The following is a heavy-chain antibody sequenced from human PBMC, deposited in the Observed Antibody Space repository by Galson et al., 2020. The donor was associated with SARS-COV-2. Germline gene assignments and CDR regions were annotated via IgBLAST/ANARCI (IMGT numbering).Heavy chain of an antibody. CDR1: GGSISSGSYY. D-gene: IGHD6-13*01. CDR3: ARGGGSSWYSDY. Sequence: SETLSLTCTVSGGSISSGSYYWSWIRQPAGKGLEWIGRIYTSGNTNYNPSLKSRVTISVDTSKNQFSLKLSSVTAADTAVYYCARGGGSSWYSDYWGQGTLVTVSS. J-gene: IGHJ4*02. CDR2: IYTSGNT. V-gene: IGHV4-61*02.